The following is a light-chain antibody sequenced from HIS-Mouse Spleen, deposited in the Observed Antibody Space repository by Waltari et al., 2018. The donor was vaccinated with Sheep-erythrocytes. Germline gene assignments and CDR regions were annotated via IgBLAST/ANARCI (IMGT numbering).Light chain of an antibody. Sequence: QSALTQPASVSGSPGQSITISCTGTSSDVGRYNLVSGYHQHPGKAPKLMIYEGSKRPSGVSNRFSGSKSGNTASLTISGLQAEDEADYYCCSYAGSSTPWVFGGGTKLTVL. V-gene: IGLV2-23*01. CDR3: CSYAGSSTPWV. CDR2: EGS. CDR1: SSDVGRYNL. J-gene: IGLJ3*02.